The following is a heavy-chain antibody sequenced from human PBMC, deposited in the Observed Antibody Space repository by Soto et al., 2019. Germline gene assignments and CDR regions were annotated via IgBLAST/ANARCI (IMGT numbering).Heavy chain of an antibody. V-gene: IGHV5-51*01. Sequence: GESLKISCKGSGYSFTSYWINWVRHMPGKGLEWMGIIYPGDSDTRYSPSFQGQVTISADKSINTAYLQWGSLKASDTAVYYCARHHGSPGSYFGMDVWGQGTTVTVSS. D-gene: IGHD6-13*01. CDR3: ARHHGSPGSYFGMDV. J-gene: IGHJ6*02. CDR1: GYSFTSYW. CDR2: IYPGDSDT.